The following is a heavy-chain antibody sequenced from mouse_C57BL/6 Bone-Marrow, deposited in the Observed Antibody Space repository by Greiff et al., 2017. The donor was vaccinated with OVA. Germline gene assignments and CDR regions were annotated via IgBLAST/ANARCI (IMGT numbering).Heavy chain of an antibody. CDR3: ARKVDYYAMDY. CDR1: GYTFTDYY. V-gene: IGHV1-76*01. Sequence: VQLQESGAELVRPGASVKLSCKASGYTFTDYYINWVKQRPGQGLEWIARIYPGSGNNYYNEKFKGKATLTAEKSSSTAYMQLSSLTSEDSAVYFCARKVDYYAMDYWGQGTSVTVSS. D-gene: IGHD1-1*01. CDR2: IYPGSGNN. J-gene: IGHJ4*01.